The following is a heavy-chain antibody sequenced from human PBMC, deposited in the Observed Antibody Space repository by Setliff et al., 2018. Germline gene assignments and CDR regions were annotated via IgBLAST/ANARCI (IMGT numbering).Heavy chain of an antibody. CDR1: GFTLRSYW. V-gene: IGHV3-21*06. J-gene: IGHJ3*01. CDR3: ARSPANGGHDAFDV. D-gene: IGHD6-25*01. Sequence: PGGSLRLSCAASGFTLRSYWMSWVRQAPGKGLEWVSSISRSSSYIYYADSVTGRFTISRDNATDPLYLQLNSLGAEDTAVYFCARSPANGGHDAFDVCGQSTMVTVSS. CDR2: ISRSSSYI.